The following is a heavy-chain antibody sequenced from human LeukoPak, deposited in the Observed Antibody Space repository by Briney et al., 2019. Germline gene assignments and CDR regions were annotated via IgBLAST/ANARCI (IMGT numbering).Heavy chain of an antibody. CDR3: ATGDDYRTFDY. J-gene: IGHJ4*02. D-gene: IGHD5-24*01. V-gene: IGHV3-23*01. CDR2: ISDSGGST. Sequence: PGGSLRLSCAASGFTFSRYVMSWVRQAPGKGLEWVSAISDSGGSTYYADSVRGRFTISRDNAKNSLYLQMNSLRAEDTAVYYCATGDDYRTFDYWGQGTLVTVSS. CDR1: GFTFSRYV.